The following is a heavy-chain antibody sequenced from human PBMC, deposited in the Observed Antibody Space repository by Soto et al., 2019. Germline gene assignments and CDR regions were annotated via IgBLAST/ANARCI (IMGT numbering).Heavy chain of an antibody. D-gene: IGHD3-10*01. CDR3: AKMSYGSGSYDFPELPL. Sequence: PGGSLRLSCAASGFTFSRYALSWVCQAPGKGLEWVSAISGSGGSTYYADSVKGRLTISRDNSKNTLYLQMNSLRAEDTAVYYCAKMSYGSGSYDFPELPLWGQGT. CDR1: GFTFSRYA. J-gene: IGHJ4*02. CDR2: ISGSGGST. V-gene: IGHV3-23*01.